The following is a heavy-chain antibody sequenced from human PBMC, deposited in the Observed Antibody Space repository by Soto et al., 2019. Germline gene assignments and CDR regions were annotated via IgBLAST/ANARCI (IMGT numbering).Heavy chain of an antibody. Sequence: SQTLSLTCAISGDSVSRNSAAWNWIRQSPSRGLEWLGRTYYRSKWYNDYAVSVKSRITINPDTSKNQFSLQLNSATPEDTAVYYCARAKSYSSSWYLHWYFDLWGRGTLVTVSS. CDR1: GDSVSRNSAA. V-gene: IGHV6-1*01. D-gene: IGHD6-13*01. CDR2: TYYRSKWYN. CDR3: ARAKSYSSSWYLHWYFDL. J-gene: IGHJ2*01.